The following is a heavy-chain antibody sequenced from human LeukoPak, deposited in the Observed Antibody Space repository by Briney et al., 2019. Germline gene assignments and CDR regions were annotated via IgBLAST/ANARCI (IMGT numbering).Heavy chain of an antibody. CDR3: ASDRLYCSGGSCNC. V-gene: IGHV4-39*01. D-gene: IGHD2-15*01. Sequence: SETLSLTCTVSGGSISSSSYYWGWIRQPPGKGLEWIGSIYYSGSTYYNPSLKSRVTISVDTSKNQFSLKLSSVTAADTAVYYCASDRLYCSGGSCNCWGQGTLVTVSS. CDR1: GGSISSSSYY. J-gene: IGHJ4*02. CDR2: IYYSGST.